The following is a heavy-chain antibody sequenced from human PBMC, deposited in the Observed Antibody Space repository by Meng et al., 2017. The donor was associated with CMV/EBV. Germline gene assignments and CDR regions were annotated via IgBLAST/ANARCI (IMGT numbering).Heavy chain of an antibody. D-gene: IGHD3-22*01. CDR2: INHSGST. J-gene: IGHJ4*02. Sequence: QVPTQRGGDGLLKPSETLSLTCAVYGGSFSGYYWSWIRQPPGKGLEWIGEINHSGSTNYNPSLKSRVTISVDTSKNQFSLKLSSVTAADTAVYYCARVWDSGWDYWGQGTLVTVSS. V-gene: IGHV4-34*01. CDR3: ARVWDSGWDY. CDR1: GGSFSGYY.